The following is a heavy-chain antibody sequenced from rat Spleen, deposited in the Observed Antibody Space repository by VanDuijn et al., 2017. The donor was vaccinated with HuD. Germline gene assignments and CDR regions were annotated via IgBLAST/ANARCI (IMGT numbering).Heavy chain of an antibody. Sequence: EVQLQESGPGLVKPSQSLSLTCSVTGYSITSSYRWSWVRKFPGNKLEWMGYIDSAGSTNYNPSLKSRISITRDTSKNQFFLQVNSVTTEDTATYYCARGGTLYFDYWGQGVMVTVSS. J-gene: IGHJ2*01. CDR1: GYSITSSYR. V-gene: IGHV3-3*01. CDR2: IDSAGST. CDR3: ARGGTLYFDY. D-gene: IGHD5-1*01.